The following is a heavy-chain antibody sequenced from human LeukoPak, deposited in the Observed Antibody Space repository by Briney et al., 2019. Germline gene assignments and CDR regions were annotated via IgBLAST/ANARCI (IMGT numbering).Heavy chain of an antibody. CDR2: ISSSSSYI. V-gene: IGHV3-21*01. CDR1: GFTFSSYS. CDR3: AGGVGRNWGTAMVVFPYFDY. Sequence: GGSLRLSCAASGFTFSSYSMNWVRQAPGKVLEWVSSISSSSSYIYYADSVKGRFTISRDNAKNLLYLQMNSLRDEDTAVYYCAGGVGRNWGTAMVVFPYFDYWGQGTLVTVSS. D-gene: IGHD5-18*01. J-gene: IGHJ4*02.